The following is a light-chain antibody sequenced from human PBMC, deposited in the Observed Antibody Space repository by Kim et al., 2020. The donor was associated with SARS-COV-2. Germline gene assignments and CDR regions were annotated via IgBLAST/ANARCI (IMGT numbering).Light chain of an antibody. CDR1: QDISNY. V-gene: IGKV1-33*01. J-gene: IGKJ4*01. CDR2: DAS. Sequence: DIQMTQSPSSLSASVGDRVTITCQASQDISNYLNWYQQKPGKAPNLLMSDASNLETGVPSRFSGSGSRTVFTLTISSLQPEDIATYYCQQYDNLPLTFGRGTKLEI. CDR3: QQYDNLPLT.